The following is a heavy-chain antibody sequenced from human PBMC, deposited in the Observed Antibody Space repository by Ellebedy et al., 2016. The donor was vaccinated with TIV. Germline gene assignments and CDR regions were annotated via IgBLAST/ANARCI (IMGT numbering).Heavy chain of an antibody. CDR2: IWYDGSNK. V-gene: IGHV3-33*01. CDR1: GFTFSSYG. CDR3: ARVGLYSSGWQGGYVDY. D-gene: IGHD6-19*01. J-gene: IGHJ4*02. Sequence: PGGSLRLSCAASGFTFSSYGMHWVRQAPGKGLEWVAVIWYDGSNKYYADSVKGRFAISRDNSKNTLYLQMNSLRAEDTAVYYCARVGLYSSGWQGGYVDYWGQGTLVTVSS.